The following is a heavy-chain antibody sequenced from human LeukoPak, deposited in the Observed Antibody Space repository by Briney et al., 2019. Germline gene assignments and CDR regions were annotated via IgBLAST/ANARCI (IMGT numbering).Heavy chain of an antibody. CDR2: IYPGDSDT. D-gene: IGHD3-10*01. CDR1: GYSFTSYW. CDR3: ARGSLVRGVLNWFDP. V-gene: IGHV5-51*01. Sequence: GESLKISCKGSGYSFTSYWIGWVRQMPGKGLEWMGIIYPGDSDTRYSPSFQGQVTISADKSISTAYPQWSSLKASDTAMYYCARGSLVRGVLNWFDPWGQGTLVTVSS. J-gene: IGHJ5*02.